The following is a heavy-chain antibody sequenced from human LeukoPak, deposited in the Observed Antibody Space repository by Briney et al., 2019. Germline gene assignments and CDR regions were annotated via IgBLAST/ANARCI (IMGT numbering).Heavy chain of an antibody. Sequence: PSETLSLTCTVSGGSMSDFYWSWIRQPPGKGLEWIGYMYHSGSPNYSPSLKSRVTISVDASKKQFSLELTSVTAADTAVYYCARGRDGYDSTWTYYYYMDVWGKGTTVTVS. CDR3: ARGRDGYDSTWTYYYYMDV. V-gene: IGHV4-59*01. J-gene: IGHJ6*03. CDR1: GGSMSDFY. CDR2: MYHSGSP. D-gene: IGHD2-21*02.